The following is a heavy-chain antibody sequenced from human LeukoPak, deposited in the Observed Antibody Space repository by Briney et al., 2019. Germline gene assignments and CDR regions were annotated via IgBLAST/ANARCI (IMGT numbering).Heavy chain of an antibody. Sequence: GASVKVSCKASGYTFTGYYMHWVRQAPGQGLEWMGWINPNSGGTNYAQKFQGSVTMTRDTSISTAYMELSRLRSDDTAVYYCARDLNDFWSGYHYRGQGTLVTVSS. CDR1: GYTFTGYY. CDR3: ARDLNDFWSGYHY. D-gene: IGHD3-3*01. V-gene: IGHV1-2*02. CDR2: INPNSGGT. J-gene: IGHJ4*02.